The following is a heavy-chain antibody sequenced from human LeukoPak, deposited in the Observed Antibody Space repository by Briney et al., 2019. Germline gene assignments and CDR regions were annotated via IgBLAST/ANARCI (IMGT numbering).Heavy chain of an antibody. J-gene: IGHJ4*02. Sequence: SETLSLTCAVYGGSFSGYYWSWIRQPPGKGLEWIGEINHSRSTNYNPSLKSRVTISVDTSKNQFSLKLSSVTAADTAVYYCARMPLGYCSSTSCYASYFDYWGQGTLVTVSS. D-gene: IGHD2-2*01. CDR3: ARMPLGYCSSTSCYASYFDY. V-gene: IGHV4-34*01. CDR2: INHSRST. CDR1: GGSFSGYY.